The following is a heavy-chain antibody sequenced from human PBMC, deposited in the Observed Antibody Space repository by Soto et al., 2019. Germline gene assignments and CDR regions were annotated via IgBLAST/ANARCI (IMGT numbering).Heavy chain of an antibody. D-gene: IGHD1-26*01. CDR2: MNPNSGNT. J-gene: IGHJ2*01. V-gene: IGHV1-8*01. CDR3: ARGGSLYWYFDL. Sequence: ASVKVSCKASGYTFTSYDINWVRQATGQGLEWMGWMNPNSGNTAYAQKFQGRVTMTSNTSISTAYMELSSLRSEDTAVYYCARGGSLYWYFDLWGRGTLVTVSS. CDR1: GYTFTSYD.